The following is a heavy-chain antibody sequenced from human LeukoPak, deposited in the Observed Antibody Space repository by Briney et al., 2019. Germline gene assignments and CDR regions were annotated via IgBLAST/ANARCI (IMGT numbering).Heavy chain of an antibody. J-gene: IGHJ4*02. CDR3: ARGRPATLDY. V-gene: IGHV4-39*07. CDR1: GGSISSANYY. Sequence: PSETLSLTCTVSGGSISSANYYWAWIRQPPGKGLEWIGEINHSGSTNCNPSLKSRVTISVDTSKNQFSLKLSSVTAADTAVYYCARGRPATLDYWGQGTLVTVSS. CDR2: INHSGST. D-gene: IGHD1-26*01.